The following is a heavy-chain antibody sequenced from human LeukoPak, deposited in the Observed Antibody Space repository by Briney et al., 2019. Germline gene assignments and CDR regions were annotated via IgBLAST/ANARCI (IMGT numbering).Heavy chain of an antibody. CDR3: AKDLVGQLGEFDY. J-gene: IGHJ4*02. CDR2: ISGSGGST. CDR1: GFTFSTYA. D-gene: IGHD6-13*01. Sequence: GGSLRLSCAASGFTFSTYAMSWVRQAPGRGLEWVSVISGSGGSTYYADSVKGRFTISRDNSKNTLYLQMNSLRAEDTAVYYCAKDLVGQLGEFDYWGQGTLVTVS. V-gene: IGHV3-23*01.